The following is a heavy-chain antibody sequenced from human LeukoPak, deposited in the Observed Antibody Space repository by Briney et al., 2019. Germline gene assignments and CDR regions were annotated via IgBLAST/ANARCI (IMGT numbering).Heavy chain of an antibody. J-gene: IGHJ3*02. CDR1: GGSISNYY. D-gene: IGHD2-2*01. CDR3: ARGRYCTATTCDAGGDAFDI. V-gene: IGHV4-4*07. CDR2: IYPRGST. Sequence: PSETLSLTCTASGGSISNYYWSWIRQPAGKGLEWIGRIYPRGSTTYSSYLKSRVTMSADTSKNHFSLNLTSLTAADTAVYYCARGRYCTATTCDAGGDAFDIWGQGTMVTVSS.